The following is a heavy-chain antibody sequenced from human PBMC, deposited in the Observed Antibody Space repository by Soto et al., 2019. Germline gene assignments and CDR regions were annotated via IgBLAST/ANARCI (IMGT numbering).Heavy chain of an antibody. Sequence: SETLSLTCTVSGGSVSSGSYYWSWIRQPPGKGLEWIGYIYYSGSTNYNPSLKSRVTISVDTSKNQFSLKLSSVTAADTAVYYCARVIAAAATFDYWGQGTLVTVSS. V-gene: IGHV4-61*01. J-gene: IGHJ4*02. CDR3: ARVIAAAATFDY. D-gene: IGHD6-13*01. CDR1: GGSVSSGSYY. CDR2: IYYSGST.